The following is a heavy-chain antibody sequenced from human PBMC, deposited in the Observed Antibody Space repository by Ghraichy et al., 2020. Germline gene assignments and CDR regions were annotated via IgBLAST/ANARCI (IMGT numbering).Heavy chain of an antibody. CDR1: GFTFSSYA. CDR2: ISGSGGST. D-gene: IGHD6-6*01. J-gene: IGHJ6*02. Sequence: GGSLRLSCAASGFTFSSYAMSWVRQAPGKGLEWVSAISGSGGSTYYADSVKGRFTISRDNSKNTLYLQMNSLRAEDTAVYYCAKAQYSSSSFRYYYYYGMDVWGQGTTVTVSS. V-gene: IGHV3-23*01. CDR3: AKAQYSSSSFRYYYYYGMDV.